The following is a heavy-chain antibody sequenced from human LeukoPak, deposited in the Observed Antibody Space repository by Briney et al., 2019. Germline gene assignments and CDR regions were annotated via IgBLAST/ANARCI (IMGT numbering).Heavy chain of an antibody. V-gene: IGHV3-23*01. J-gene: IGHJ4*02. Sequence: GGSLRLSCAASGFTFSSYDMSWVRQAPGKGLDWVSAISGGGGSTYYADSVKDRFTISRDNSMNTLYLQMNSMRAEDTAVYYCAKATFSSGYYYYHWGQGTLVTVSS. CDR1: GFTFSSYD. D-gene: IGHD3-22*01. CDR3: AKATFSSGYYYYH. CDR2: ISGGGGST.